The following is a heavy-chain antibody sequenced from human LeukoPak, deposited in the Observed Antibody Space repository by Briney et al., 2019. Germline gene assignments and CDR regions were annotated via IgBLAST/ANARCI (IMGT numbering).Heavy chain of an antibody. CDR1: GGSISSSCCY. J-gene: IGHJ3*02. Sequence: ETLSLTCTVSGGSISSSCCYWAWIRQPPGKGLEWIGSVYYSGSTHYNPSLKSRVTISVDTSKNQFSLKLSSVTAADTAVYYCARRVGTALGNAFDIWGQGTMFTISS. CDR3: ARRVGTALGNAFDI. D-gene: IGHD1-26*01. CDR2: VYYSGST. V-gene: IGHV4-39*01.